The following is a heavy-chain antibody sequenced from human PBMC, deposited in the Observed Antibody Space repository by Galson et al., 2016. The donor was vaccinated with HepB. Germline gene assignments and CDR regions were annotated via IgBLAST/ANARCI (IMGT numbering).Heavy chain of an antibody. J-gene: IGHJ3*02. Sequence: SLRLSCAASGFIMNSDYISWVRQAPGKGLEWIALLYSVGTTHYAGSVQGRFTISRDNSKTTLFLQMNNLRVEDTATYYCADSSGSYYDDFDIWGPGTMVTVTS. CDR3: ADSSGSYYDDFDI. CDR2: LYSVGTT. D-gene: IGHD3-22*01. V-gene: IGHV3-53*01. CDR1: GFIMNSDY.